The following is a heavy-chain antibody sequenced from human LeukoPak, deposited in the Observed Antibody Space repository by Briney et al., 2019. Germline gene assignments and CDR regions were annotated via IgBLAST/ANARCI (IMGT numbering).Heavy chain of an antibody. CDR1: GFTFTSYA. Sequence: GGSLRLSCEASGFTFTSYALHWVRQAPGKGLEWVSSISASGSGTFYTDSMSGRFTISRDNAKKTLFLQMKNLRLGDTALYYYAKGRDTSGRQNFDFWGQGTLVTVSS. V-gene: IGHV3-23*01. J-gene: IGHJ4*02. CDR3: AKGRDTSGRQNFDF. CDR2: ISASGSGT. D-gene: IGHD6-19*01.